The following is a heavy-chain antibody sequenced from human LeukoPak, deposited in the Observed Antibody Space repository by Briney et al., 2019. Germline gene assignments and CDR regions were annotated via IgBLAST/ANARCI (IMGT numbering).Heavy chain of an antibody. Sequence: ASVRVSCKASGYTFTIYGISWVRQAPGQGLEWMGWISAYNGNKNYTQKLQGRVTITANTSTSRAYMELRSLRSDNTAGYYCARGGSYCSSTSCPRFDYWGEGSLVTVSS. J-gene: IGHJ4*02. CDR2: ISAYNGNK. D-gene: IGHD2-2*01. V-gene: IGHV1-18*01. CDR3: ARGGSYCSSTSCPRFDY. CDR1: GYTFTIYG.